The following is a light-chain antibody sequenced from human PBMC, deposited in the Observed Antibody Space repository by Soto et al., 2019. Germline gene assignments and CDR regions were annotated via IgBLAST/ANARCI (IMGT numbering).Light chain of an antibody. CDR3: QQSSTTPWT. J-gene: IGKJ1*01. V-gene: IGKV1-39*01. CDR1: ESVRRF. CDR2: AAS. Sequence: DIQMTQSPSSLPASVGDRVTITCRASESVRRFFNWYQQKPGKAPKLVIYAASSLRSGVPSRFSGSGSGTDFTLTISSLQPEDFATYYCQQSSTTPWTFGQGTRVDIK.